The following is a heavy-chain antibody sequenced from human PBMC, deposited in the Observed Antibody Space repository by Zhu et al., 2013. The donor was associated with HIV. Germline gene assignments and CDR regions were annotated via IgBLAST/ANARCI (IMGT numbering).Heavy chain of an antibody. J-gene: IGHJ4*02. Sequence: QLVQSGPEVKKPGTSVKVSCKASGFTFTSSAVQWVRQARGQRLEWMGWISAYNGNTNYAQKLQGRVTMTTDTSTSTAYMELRSLRSDDTAVYYCARDRWVVGATSVDYWGQGTLVTVSS. CDR2: ISAYNGNT. D-gene: IGHD1-26*01. V-gene: IGHV1-18*01. CDR1: GFTFTSSA. CDR3: ARDRWVVGATSVDY.